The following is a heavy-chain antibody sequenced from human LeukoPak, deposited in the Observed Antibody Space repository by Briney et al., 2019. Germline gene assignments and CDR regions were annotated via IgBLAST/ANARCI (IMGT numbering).Heavy chain of an antibody. Sequence: GGSLRLSCAAPGFTFSDYYMSWLRQAPGKGLEWVSYISSSGSTIYYADSVKGRITISRDNVKNSLYLQMSSLRAEDTAVYYCARDHYYYDSSGYVCYWGQGTLVTVSS. J-gene: IGHJ4*02. D-gene: IGHD3-22*01. V-gene: IGHV3-11*04. CDR3: ARDHYYYDSSGYVCY. CDR2: ISSSGSTI. CDR1: GFTFSDYY.